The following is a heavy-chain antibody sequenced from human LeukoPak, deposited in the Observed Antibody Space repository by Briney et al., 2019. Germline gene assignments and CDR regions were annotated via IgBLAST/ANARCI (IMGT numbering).Heavy chain of an antibody. CDR3: ARTPWDIVVVPAAISHGMDV. CDR2: MNPNSGNT. J-gene: IGHJ6*02. Sequence: ASVKVSCKASGYTFTSYDINWVRQATGQGLEWMGWMNPNSGNTGHAQKFQGRVTMTRNTSISTAYMELSSLRSEDTAVYYCARTPWDIVVVPAAISHGMDVWGQGTTVTVSS. V-gene: IGHV1-8*01. D-gene: IGHD2-2*02. CDR1: GYTFTSYD.